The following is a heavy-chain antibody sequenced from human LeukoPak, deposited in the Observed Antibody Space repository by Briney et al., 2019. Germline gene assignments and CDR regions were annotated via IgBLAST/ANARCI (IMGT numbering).Heavy chain of an antibody. CDR2: IKQDGSEK. CDR3: ARGLIAVAFNFDY. D-gene: IGHD6-19*01. CDR1: GFSFSIYW. J-gene: IGHJ4*02. V-gene: IGHV3-7*04. Sequence: GGSLRLSCAASGFSFSIYWMSWVRQAPGKGLEWAASIKQDGSEKYNVDSVKGRFTISRDNAKNTLYLQMNSLRAKDTAVYYCARGLIAVAFNFDYWGQGALVTVSS.